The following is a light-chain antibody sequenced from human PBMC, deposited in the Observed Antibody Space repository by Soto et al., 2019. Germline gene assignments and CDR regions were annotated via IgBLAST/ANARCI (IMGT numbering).Light chain of an antibody. Sequence: DIQMTQSPSSLSASVGDRVTIACRASENIRSYLNWYQQKPGKAPNLLIFAASSLVSGVPSRFSGSASGTDFTLTISSLQPEDFATYYCQQSYDSPPMFGQGTKV. CDR2: AAS. CDR1: ENIRSY. CDR3: QQSYDSPPM. J-gene: IGKJ1*01. V-gene: IGKV1-39*01.